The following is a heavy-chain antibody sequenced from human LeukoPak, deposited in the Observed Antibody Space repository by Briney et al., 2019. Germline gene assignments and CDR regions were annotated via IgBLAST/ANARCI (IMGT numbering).Heavy chain of an antibody. Sequence: GGSLRLSCAASGFTFSSYWMSWVRQAPGKGLEWVAFIRYDGSNKYYADSVKGRFTISRDNSKNTLYLQMNSLRAEDTAVYYCAKDPYEYSSSSGPGYWGQGTLVTVSS. D-gene: IGHD6-6*01. CDR3: AKDPYEYSSSSGPGY. J-gene: IGHJ4*02. CDR2: IRYDGSNK. V-gene: IGHV3-30*02. CDR1: GFTFSSYW.